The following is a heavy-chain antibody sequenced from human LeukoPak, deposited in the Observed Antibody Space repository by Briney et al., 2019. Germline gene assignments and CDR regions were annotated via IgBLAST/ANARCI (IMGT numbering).Heavy chain of an antibody. V-gene: IGHV3-11*04. CDR1: GFTFSDYY. CDR3: ARVAGSYYVDYFDY. Sequence: GGSLRFSGAASGFTFSDYYMSWIRQAPGKGREWVSYISSSGSTIYYADSVKGRFTISRDNAKNSLYLQMNSLRAEDTAVYYCARVAGSYYVDYFDYWGQGTLVTVSS. CDR2: ISSSGSTI. D-gene: IGHD1-26*01. J-gene: IGHJ4*02.